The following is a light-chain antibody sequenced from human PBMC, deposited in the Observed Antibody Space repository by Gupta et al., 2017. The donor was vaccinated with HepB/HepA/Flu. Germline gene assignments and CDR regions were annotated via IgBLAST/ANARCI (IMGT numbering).Light chain of an antibody. CDR3: QQYVSSPQT. V-gene: IGKV3-20*01. Sequence: EIVLTQSPGTLSLSPGERATLSCRASQSVSSSYLAWYQQKPAQAPRLLTYGASSRATGIPDRFSGSGSGTDFTLTISRLEPEDFAVYYCQQYVSSPQTFGQGTKLEIK. J-gene: IGKJ1*01. CDR1: QSVSSSY. CDR2: GAS.